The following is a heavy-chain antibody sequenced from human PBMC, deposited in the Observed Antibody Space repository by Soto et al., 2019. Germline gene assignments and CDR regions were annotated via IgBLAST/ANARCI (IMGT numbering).Heavy chain of an antibody. J-gene: IGHJ6*02. CDR2: IIPIFGTA. V-gene: IGHV1-69*01. CDR1: GGTFSSYA. CDR3: ATYSSSYYYYGMDV. D-gene: IGHD6-6*01. Sequence: QVQLVQSGAEVKKPGSSVKVSCKASGGTFSSYAISWVRQAPGQGLEWMGGIIPIFGTANYAQKFQGRVTITADESTSTAYTELSSLRSEDTAVYYCATYSSSYYYYGMDVWGQGTTVTVSS.